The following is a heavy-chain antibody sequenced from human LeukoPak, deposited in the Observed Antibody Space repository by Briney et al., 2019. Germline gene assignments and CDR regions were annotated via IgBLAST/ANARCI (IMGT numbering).Heavy chain of an antibody. CDR2: ISGGGGST. V-gene: IGHV3-23*01. CDR3: AKFYDISTGYSDY. Sequence: PGGSLSLSCAASGFTFSSYEMNWVRQSPGKGLEWVSVISGGGGSTYYADSVKGRFTISRDNSKNTLYLQMNSLRADDTAVYYCAKFYDISTGYSDYWGQGTLVTVSS. CDR1: GFTFSSYE. D-gene: IGHD3-9*01. J-gene: IGHJ4*02.